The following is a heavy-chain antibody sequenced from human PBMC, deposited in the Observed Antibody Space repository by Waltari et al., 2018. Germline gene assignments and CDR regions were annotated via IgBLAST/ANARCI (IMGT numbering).Heavy chain of an antibody. V-gene: IGHV3-11*01. CDR3: ARGAPFDP. CDR1: GFTFSDFY. CDR2: MSSSGDTV. J-gene: IGHJ5*02. Sequence: QVQLVESGGGLVKPGASLRHSCAASGFTFSDFYMSWIRQTPGKGLGWVSYMSSSGDTVYYADSVQGRFTFSRDNAKNSLYLQMTSLRPEDTAVYYCARGAPFDPWGQGTLVIVSS.